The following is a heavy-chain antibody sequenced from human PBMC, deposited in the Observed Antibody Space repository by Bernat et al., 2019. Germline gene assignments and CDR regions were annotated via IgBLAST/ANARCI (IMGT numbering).Heavy chain of an antibody. CDR1: GYSFTSYW. CDR2: IYPGDSDT. Sequence: EVQLVQSGAEVKKPGESLKISCNGSGYSFTSYWIGLVRQMPGKGLEWTGIIYPGDSDTRYSPSFQGNVNITADMPISTAYLQWSSVKASATAMYYCARREYSGWDVFDPWGQGTLVTVSS. CDR3: ARREYSGWDVFDP. D-gene: IGHD6-19*01. V-gene: IGHV5-51*04. J-gene: IGHJ5*02.